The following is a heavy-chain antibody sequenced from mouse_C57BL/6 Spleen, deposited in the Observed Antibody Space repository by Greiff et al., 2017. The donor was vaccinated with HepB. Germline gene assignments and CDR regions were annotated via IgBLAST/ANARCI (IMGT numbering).Heavy chain of an antibody. Sequence: VQLQQSGPELVKPGASVKISCKASGYAFSSSWMNWVKQRPGKGLEWIGRIYPGDGDTNYNGKFKGKATLTADKSSSTAYMQLSSLTSEDSAVYFCARGGESPTDYWVQGTTLTVSS. CDR3: ARGGESPTDY. J-gene: IGHJ2*01. CDR2: IYPGDGDT. D-gene: IGHD2-10*01. CDR1: GYAFSSSW. V-gene: IGHV1-82*01.